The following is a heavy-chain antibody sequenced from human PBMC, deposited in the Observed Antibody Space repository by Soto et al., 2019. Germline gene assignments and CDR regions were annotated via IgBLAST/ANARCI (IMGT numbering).Heavy chain of an antibody. CDR3: AKDSYDILTGQKRYFDS. CDR1: GFTFNAYT. D-gene: IGHD3-9*01. Sequence: PVGSLRLSCAASGFTFNAYTMHWVRQAPGKGLEWVSLISWDGGITYYGDSVKGRFTVSRDNSDNSLYLQMTSLRSDDTAFYYCAKDSYDILTGQKRYFDSWGQGTLVT. J-gene: IGHJ4*02. CDR2: ISWDGGIT. V-gene: IGHV3-43*01.